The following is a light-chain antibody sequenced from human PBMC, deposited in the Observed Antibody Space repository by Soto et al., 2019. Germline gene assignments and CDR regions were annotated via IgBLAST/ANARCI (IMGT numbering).Light chain of an antibody. CDR1: HSVISSN. Sequence: ETVLTQSPATLSLSPGERATLSFMASHSVISSNIAWYQQRPGQAPRLLIYGASFRASGVPDRFIGSGSGTDFTLTISRLEPEDFAVYFCQQFGTSTWTFGQGTKVDIK. J-gene: IGKJ1*01. CDR2: GAS. V-gene: IGKV3-20*01. CDR3: QQFGTSTWT.